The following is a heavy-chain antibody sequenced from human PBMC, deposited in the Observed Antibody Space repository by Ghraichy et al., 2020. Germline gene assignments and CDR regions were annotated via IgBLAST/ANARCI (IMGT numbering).Heavy chain of an antibody. Sequence: GSLRLSCAASGFTFSSYAMSWVRQAPGKGLEWVSEISGSGGSTYYADSVKGRFTISRDNSKNTLYLRMNSLRAEDTAVYYCAKDQVTRFGVVISYYYYGMDVWGQGTTVTGSS. V-gene: IGHV3-23*01. CDR3: AKDQVTRFGVVISYYYYGMDV. CDR2: ISGSGGST. CDR1: GFTFSSYA. J-gene: IGHJ6*02. D-gene: IGHD3-3*01.